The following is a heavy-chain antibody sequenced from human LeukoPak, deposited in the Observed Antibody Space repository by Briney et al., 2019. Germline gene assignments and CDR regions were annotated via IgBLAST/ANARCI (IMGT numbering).Heavy chain of an antibody. D-gene: IGHD2-15*01. Sequence: ASVKVSCKASGYTFTGYYMHWVRQAPGQGLEWMGWINPNSGNTGYAQKFQGRVTMTRDMSTSTVYMELSSLRSEDTAVYYCARDSCSGGSCYFDYWGQGTLVTVSS. V-gene: IGHV1-46*01. J-gene: IGHJ4*02. CDR2: INPNSGNT. CDR1: GYTFTGYY. CDR3: ARDSCSGGSCYFDY.